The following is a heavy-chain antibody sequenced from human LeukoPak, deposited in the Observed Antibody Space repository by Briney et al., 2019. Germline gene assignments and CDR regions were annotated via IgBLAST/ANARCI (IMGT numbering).Heavy chain of an antibody. CDR2: IIPIFGTA. Sequence: SVKVSCKASGYTFITYYMHWVRQAPGQGLEWMGGIIPIFGTANYAQKFQGRVTITADESTSTAYMELSSLRSEDTAVYYCATRKYYYDSSGYFGYYWGQGTLVTVSS. V-gene: IGHV1-69*13. CDR1: GYTFITYY. J-gene: IGHJ4*02. D-gene: IGHD3-22*01. CDR3: ATRKYYYDSSGYFGYY.